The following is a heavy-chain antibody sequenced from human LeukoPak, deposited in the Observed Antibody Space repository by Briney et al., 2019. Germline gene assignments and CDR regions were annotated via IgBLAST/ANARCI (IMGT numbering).Heavy chain of an antibody. CDR2: ISYDGSNK. CDR1: GFTFSSYA. CDR3: ASPYCSGGSCFFYYYYYGMDV. J-gene: IGHJ6*02. V-gene: IGHV3-30-3*01. Sequence: PGGSLRLSCAASGFTFSSYAMHWVRQAPGKGLEWVAVISYDGSNKYYADSVKGRFTISRDNSKNTLYLQMNSLRAEDTAVYYCASPYCSGGSCFFYYYYYGMDVWGQGTTVTVSS. D-gene: IGHD2-15*01.